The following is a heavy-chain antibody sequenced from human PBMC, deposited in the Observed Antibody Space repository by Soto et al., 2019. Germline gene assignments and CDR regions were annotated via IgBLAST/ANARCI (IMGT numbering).Heavy chain of an antibody. CDR1: GYTFTMDG. CDR3: ARDVDGSGPFDY. CDR2: ISAYNGNT. J-gene: IGHJ4*02. Sequence: SVKSSCTSAGYTFTMDGIGWVRQAPGQGLEWRGWISAYNGNTNYAQKLHGRVTMTTDTSTSTAYMELRSLRSDDTAVYYCARDVDGSGPFDYWGQGTLVTVSS. D-gene: IGHD3-10*01. V-gene: IGHV1-18*01.